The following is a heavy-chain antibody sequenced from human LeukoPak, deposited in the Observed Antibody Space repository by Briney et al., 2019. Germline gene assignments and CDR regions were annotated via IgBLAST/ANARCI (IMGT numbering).Heavy chain of an antibody. CDR3: ARDGGDYVWGSYRPLDY. CDR2: ISAYNGNT. CDR1: GYTFTSYG. J-gene: IGHJ4*02. D-gene: IGHD3-16*02. V-gene: IGHV1-18*01. Sequence: ASVKVSCKASGYTFTSYGISWVRQAPGQGLEWMGWISAYNGNTNYAQKLQGRVTMTTDTSTSTAYMELRSLRSDDTAVYYRARDGGDYVWGSYRPLDYWGQGTLVTVSS.